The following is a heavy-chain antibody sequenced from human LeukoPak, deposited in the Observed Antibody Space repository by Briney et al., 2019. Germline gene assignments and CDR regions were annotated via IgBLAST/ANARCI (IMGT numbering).Heavy chain of an antibody. J-gene: IGHJ4*02. D-gene: IGHD6-13*01. CDR1: GGSISSSSYY. V-gene: IGHV4-39*07. CDR3: ARVGGSSWYRYWFDY. Sequence: PSETLSLTCTVSGGSISSSSYYWGWIRQPPGKGLEWIGSIYYSGSTYYNPSLKSRVTISVDTSKNQFSLKLSSVTAADTAVYYCARVGGSSWYRYWFDYWGQGTLVTVSS. CDR2: IYYSGST.